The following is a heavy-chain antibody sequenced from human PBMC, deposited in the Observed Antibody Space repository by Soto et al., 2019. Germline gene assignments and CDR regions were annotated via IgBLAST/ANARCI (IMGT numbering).Heavy chain of an antibody. CDR3: ARAPPGVKWFDP. V-gene: IGHV4-59*01. D-gene: IGHD3-10*01. Sequence: SETLSLTCTVSGGSISSYYWSWIRQPPGKGLEWIGYIYYSGSTNYNPSLKSRVTISVDTSKNQFSLKLSSVTAADTAVYYCARAPPGVKWFDPWGQGTRVTVSS. CDR1: GGSISSYY. J-gene: IGHJ5*02. CDR2: IYYSGST.